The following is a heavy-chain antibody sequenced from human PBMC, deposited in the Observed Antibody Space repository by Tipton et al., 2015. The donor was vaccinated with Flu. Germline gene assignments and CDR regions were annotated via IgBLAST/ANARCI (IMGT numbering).Heavy chain of an antibody. V-gene: IGHV4-4*07. CDR2: IFTIGGT. J-gene: IGHJ4*02. Sequence: TLSLTCTVSGGSISRYYWSWIRQPAGKGLEWIGRIFTIGGTNYNPSLQSRVTISIDTSKNQFSLKLSSVTAADTAVYYCARALQNYFDYWGQGTLVTVSS. CDR3: ARALQNYFDY. CDR1: GGSISRYY.